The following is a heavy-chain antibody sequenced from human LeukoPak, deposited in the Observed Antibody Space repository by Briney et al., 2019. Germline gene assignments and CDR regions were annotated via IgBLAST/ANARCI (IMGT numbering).Heavy chain of an antibody. CDR1: GGTFSNYA. Sequence: SVKVSCKASGGTFSNYAISWVRQAPGQGREWMGGIIPIFGTANYAQKFRGRVTITADKSTRTAYMELSSLRSEDTAIYYCARIRDGYNDAYDIWGQGTVVTVPS. CDR3: ARIRDGYNDAYDI. CDR2: IIPIFGTA. V-gene: IGHV1-69*06. J-gene: IGHJ3*02. D-gene: IGHD5-24*01.